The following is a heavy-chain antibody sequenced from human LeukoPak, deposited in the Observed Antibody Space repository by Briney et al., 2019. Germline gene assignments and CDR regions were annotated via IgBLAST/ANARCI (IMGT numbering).Heavy chain of an antibody. CDR3: ARADSSGFDY. J-gene: IGHJ4*02. D-gene: IGHD3-22*01. V-gene: IGHV3-30*03. CDR1: GFTFRNYG. Sequence: PGRSLRLSCAASGFTFRNYGMHWVRQAPGKGLEWVAVISFDGTNKYYADSVKGRFTISRDNSKNTLYLRMNSLRAEDTAVYYCARADSSGFDYWGQGTLVTVSS. CDR2: ISFDGTNK.